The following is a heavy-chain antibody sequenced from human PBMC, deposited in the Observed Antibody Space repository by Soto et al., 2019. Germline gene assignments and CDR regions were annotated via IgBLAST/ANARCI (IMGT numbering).Heavy chain of an antibody. CDR2: IYYSGST. Sequence: SETLSLTCTVSGGSISSSSYYWGWIRQPPGKGLEWIGSIYYSGSTYYNPSLKSRVTISVDTSKNQFSLKLSSVTAADTAVYYCARHYRGYGDSPNYYYYYYMDVWGKGTTVTVSS. CDR1: GGSISSSSYY. CDR3: ARHYRGYGDSPNYYYYYYMDV. V-gene: IGHV4-39*01. J-gene: IGHJ6*03. D-gene: IGHD4-17*01.